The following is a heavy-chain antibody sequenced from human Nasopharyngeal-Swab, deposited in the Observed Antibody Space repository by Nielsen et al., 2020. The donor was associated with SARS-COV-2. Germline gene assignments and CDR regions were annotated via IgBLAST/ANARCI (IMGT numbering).Heavy chain of an antibody. CDR1: GYSFTSYW. D-gene: IGHD5-12*01. J-gene: IGHJ6*02. CDR2: IYPRDSDT. CDR3: VRPEGVATSVKYYFQYGMDV. V-gene: IGHV5-51*01. Sequence: GGSLRLSCKASGYSFTSYWIAWVRQMPGKGLEWMGIIYPRDSDTRYSPSFQGQVTISADKSISTAYLQWSSLKASDTAMYYCVRPEGVATSVKYYFQYGMDVWGQGTMVNVPS.